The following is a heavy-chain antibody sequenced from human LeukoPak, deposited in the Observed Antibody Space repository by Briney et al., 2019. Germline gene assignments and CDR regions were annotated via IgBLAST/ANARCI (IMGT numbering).Heavy chain of an antibody. J-gene: IGHJ4*02. V-gene: IGHV3-7*01. CDR3: VRDGGVSGYDLLDY. CDR2: INQDGSEE. D-gene: IGHD5-12*01. Sequence: GGSLRLSCAASGFTFSNYWMTWVRQAPGKRLEWVARINQDGSEEHYMDSVKARFTISRDNAKSSLSLQMNSLRAEDTAVYYCVRDGGVSGYDLLDYWGQGTLVTVSS. CDR1: GFTFSNYW.